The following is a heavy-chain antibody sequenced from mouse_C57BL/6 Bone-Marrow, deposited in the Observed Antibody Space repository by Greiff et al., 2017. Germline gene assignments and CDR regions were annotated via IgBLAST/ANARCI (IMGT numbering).Heavy chain of an antibody. Sequence: VQVVESGAELVKPGASVTMSCKASGYTFTTYPIEWMKQKHGKSLEWIGNFHPYNDDTKYNEKFKGKATLTVEKSSSTVYLELSRLTSDDSAVYYCARRDIWGSYAKDYWCQGTSVTVSS. D-gene: IGHD1-1*02. J-gene: IGHJ4*01. CDR2: FHPYNDDT. CDR1: GYTFTTYP. V-gene: IGHV1-47*01. CDR3: ARRDIWGSYAKDY.